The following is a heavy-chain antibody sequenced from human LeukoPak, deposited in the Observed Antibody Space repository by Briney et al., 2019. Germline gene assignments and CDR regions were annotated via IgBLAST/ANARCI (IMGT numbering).Heavy chain of an antibody. J-gene: IGHJ3*02. CDR2: IYYTGST. D-gene: IGHD6-19*01. Sequence: PSETLSLTCTVSGGSFSSSSYYWGWIRQPPGTGLEWIGSIYYTGSTYYNPSLNSRVTIIVDTSKSQFSLKLTSVTAADTAVYFCARTLSGWFAFDIWGQGTMVTVSS. CDR1: GGSFSSSSYY. V-gene: IGHV4-39*01. CDR3: ARTLSGWFAFDI.